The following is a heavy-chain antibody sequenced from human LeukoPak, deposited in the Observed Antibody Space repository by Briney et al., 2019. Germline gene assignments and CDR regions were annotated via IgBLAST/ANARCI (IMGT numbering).Heavy chain of an antibody. CDR2: INWNGGST. Sequence: PGGSLRLSCAAPGFTFDDYGMSWVRQAPGKGLEWVSGINWNGGSTGYADSVKGRFTISRDNAKSSLYLQMNSLRAEDTALYYCARGGGYYDSSGYHDAFDIWGQGTMVTVSS. CDR1: GFTFDDYG. D-gene: IGHD3-22*01. V-gene: IGHV3-20*04. J-gene: IGHJ3*02. CDR3: ARGGGYYDSSGYHDAFDI.